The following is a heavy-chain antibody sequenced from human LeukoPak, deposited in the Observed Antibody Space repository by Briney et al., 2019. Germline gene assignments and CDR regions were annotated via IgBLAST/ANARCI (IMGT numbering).Heavy chain of an antibody. D-gene: IGHD3-22*01. V-gene: IGHV4-4*07. CDR1: GGSISSYY. Sequence: SETLSLTCTVSGGSISSYYWSWIRQPAGKGLEWIGRIYTSGSTNYNPSLKSRVTMSVDTSKNQFSLKLSSVTAADTAVYYCAGGDYDDCCGYVYYYYMDVWGKGTTVTVSS. CDR3: AGGDYDDCCGYVYYYYMDV. CDR2: IYTSGST. J-gene: IGHJ6*03.